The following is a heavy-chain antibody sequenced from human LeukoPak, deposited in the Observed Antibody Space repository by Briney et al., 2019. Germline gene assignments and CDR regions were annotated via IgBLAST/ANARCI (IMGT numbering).Heavy chain of an antibody. CDR3: STDPRLLIY. CDR1: GFGFSDSY. D-gene: IGHD2-8*01. Sequence: PGGSLRLSCVVSGFGFSDSYMTWIRQTPGKGLEWLAYISGRGSDMYYADSVKGRFTISRDNAKNSLYLQMNSLTPDDTALYYCSTDPRLLIYWGHGTLVTVSS. V-gene: IGHV3-11*01. J-gene: IGHJ4*01. CDR2: ISGRGSDM.